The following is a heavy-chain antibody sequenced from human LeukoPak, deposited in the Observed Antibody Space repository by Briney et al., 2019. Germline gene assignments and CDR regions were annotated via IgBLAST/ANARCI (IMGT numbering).Heavy chain of an antibody. Sequence: GGSLRLSCAASGFTFSSYAMSWVRQAPGKGLEWVSAISGSGGGTYYADSVKGRFTISRDKSKNMLYVQMNSLRAEDTAVYYCAKDYYGSGSYYQGGLDYWGQGTLVTVSS. V-gene: IGHV3-23*01. J-gene: IGHJ4*02. CDR2: ISGSGGGT. CDR1: GFTFSSYA. CDR3: AKDYYGSGSYYQGGLDY. D-gene: IGHD3-10*01.